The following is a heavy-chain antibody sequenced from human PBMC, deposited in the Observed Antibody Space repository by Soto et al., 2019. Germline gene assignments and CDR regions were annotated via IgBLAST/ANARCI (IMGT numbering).Heavy chain of an antibody. CDR1: GGTFSSYA. V-gene: IGHV1-69*01. Sequence: QVQLVQSGAEVKKPGSSVKVSCKASGGTFSSYAISWVRQAPGQGLEWMGGIIPICGTANYAQKFEGRVTITADESTSPAYMEPSSLGCEDTAVYCCQRGYWSGGSCDIIVEALDNWGRGTMVSVSS. D-gene: IGHD2-15*01. CDR3: QRGYWSGGSCDIIVEALDN. CDR2: IIPICGTA. J-gene: IGHJ3*02.